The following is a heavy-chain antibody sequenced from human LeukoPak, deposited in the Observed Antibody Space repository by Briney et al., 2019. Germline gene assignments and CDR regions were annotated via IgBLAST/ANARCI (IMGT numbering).Heavy chain of an antibody. J-gene: IGHJ4*02. CDR2: IGGSGDYT. CDR3: ARDWYDY. CDR1: GFIFSTYV. D-gene: IGHD6-13*01. V-gene: IGHV3-23*01. Sequence: GGSLRLSCAASGFIFSTYVMIWVRQAPGKGLEWVSLIGGSGDYTYYADSVKGRFTISRDNSKDTLYLQMNSLRPEDTAVYYCARDWYDYWGQGTLVTVPS.